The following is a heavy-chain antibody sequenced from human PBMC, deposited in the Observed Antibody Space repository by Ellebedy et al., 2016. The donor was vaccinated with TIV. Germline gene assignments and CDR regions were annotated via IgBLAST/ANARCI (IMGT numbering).Heavy chain of an antibody. V-gene: IGHV3-30*18. Sequence: GESLKISCAASGFTFSSYDMQWLRQARGKGLEWVAHISYDANNKYYADSVKCRFTISRDNSKTTLYQQMNSLRAEDTAVYYCAKEPKLRAGPWYCYLWGRGTLVTVSS. CDR2: ISYDANNK. CDR3: AKEPKLRAGPWYCYL. CDR1: GFTFSSYD. D-gene: IGHD1-7*01. J-gene: IGHJ2*01.